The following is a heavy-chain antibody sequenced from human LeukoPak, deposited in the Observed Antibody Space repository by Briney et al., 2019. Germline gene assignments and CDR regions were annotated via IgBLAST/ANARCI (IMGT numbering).Heavy chain of an antibody. CDR1: GYTFTVYY. D-gene: IGHD1-26*01. CDR2: INPNSGGT. CDR3: AREREELLLLDY. V-gene: IGHV1-2*02. J-gene: IGHJ4*02. Sequence: ASVTVSFKASGYTFTVYYMHWVRQAPGQGLEWMGWINPNSGGTNYAQKFQGRVTMTRDTSISTAYMELSRLRSDDTAVYYCAREREELLLLDYWGQGTLVTVSS.